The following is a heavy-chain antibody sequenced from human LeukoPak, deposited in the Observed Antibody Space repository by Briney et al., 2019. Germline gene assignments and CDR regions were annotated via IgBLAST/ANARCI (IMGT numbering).Heavy chain of an antibody. CDR3: ARARTVTTGYFDY. J-gene: IGHJ4*02. CDR1: GGSISSYY. Sequence: KPSETLSLTCTVSGGSISSYYWSWIRQPPGKGLEWIGYIYYSGSTNYNPSLKSRVTISVDTSKNQFSLKLSSVTAADTAVYYCARARTVTTGYFDYWGQGTLVTVSS. V-gene: IGHV4-59*01. CDR2: IYYSGST. D-gene: IGHD4-17*01.